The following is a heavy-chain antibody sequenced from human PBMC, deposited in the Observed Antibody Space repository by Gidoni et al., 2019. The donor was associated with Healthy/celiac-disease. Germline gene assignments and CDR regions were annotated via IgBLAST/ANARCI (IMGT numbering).Heavy chain of an antibody. J-gene: IGHJ6*02. D-gene: IGHD6-13*01. CDR3: ARGYSSSWSKDYYYYGMDV. CDR2: IIPIFGTA. CDR1: GGPFSSYA. Sequence: QVQLVQSGAEVKKPGSSVKVSCKASGGPFSSYAIRWVRQAPGQGLEWMGGIIPIFGTANYAQKFQGRVTITADESTSTAYMELSSLRSEDTAVYYCARGYSSSWSKDYYYYGMDVWGQGTTVTVSS. V-gene: IGHV1-69*01.